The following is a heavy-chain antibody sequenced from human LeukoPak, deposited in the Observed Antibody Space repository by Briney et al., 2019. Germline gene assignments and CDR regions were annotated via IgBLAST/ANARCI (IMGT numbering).Heavy chain of an antibody. V-gene: IGHV3-7*03. D-gene: IGHD3-22*01. Sequence: GGSLRLSCAASGFTFSSYWMSWVRQAPGKGLEWVANIKQDGSEKYYVDSVKGRFTISRDNAKNSLYLQMNSLRAEDTAVYYCAKNFHSSGYYYLSAFDIWGQGTMVTVSS. CDR1: GFTFSSYW. CDR2: IKQDGSEK. CDR3: AKNFHSSGYYYLSAFDI. J-gene: IGHJ3*02.